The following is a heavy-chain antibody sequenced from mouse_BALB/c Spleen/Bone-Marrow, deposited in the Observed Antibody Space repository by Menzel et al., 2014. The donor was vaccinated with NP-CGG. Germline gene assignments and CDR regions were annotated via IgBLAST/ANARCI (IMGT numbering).Heavy chain of an antibody. D-gene: IGHD1-1*01. CDR3: ARRGTYGSSPYEYAMDY. J-gene: IGHJ4*01. CDR1: GYSFTGYN. V-gene: IGHV1-39*01. Sequence: EVQLVESGPELEKPGASVKISCKASGYSFTGYNMNWVKQSNGKSLEWIGNIDPYYGGTSYNQKFKGKATLTVDKSSSTAYMQLKSLTSEDSAVYYCARRGTYGSSPYEYAMDYWGQGTSVTVSS. CDR2: IDPYYGGT.